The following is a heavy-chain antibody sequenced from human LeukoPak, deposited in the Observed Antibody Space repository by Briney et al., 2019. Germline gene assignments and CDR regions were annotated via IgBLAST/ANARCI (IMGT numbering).Heavy chain of an antibody. V-gene: IGHV3-21*01. J-gene: IGHJ3*02. CDR1: GFTFSSYS. CDR2: ISSSSSYI. D-gene: IGHD3-22*01. Sequence: PGGSLRLSCAASGFTFSSYSMNWVRQAPGQGLEWVSSISSSSSYIYYADSVKGRFTISRDNTKNSLYLQMNRLRAEDTAVYYCPSPTYYDSSGYYNLGDAFDIWGQGTMVSVSS. CDR3: PSPTYYDSSGYYNLGDAFDI.